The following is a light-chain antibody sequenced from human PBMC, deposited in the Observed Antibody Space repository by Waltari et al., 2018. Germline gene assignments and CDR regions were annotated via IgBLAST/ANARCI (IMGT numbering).Light chain of an antibody. CDR2: DAS. CDR1: QSVHSY. J-gene: IGKJ4*01. CDR3: QQRSNWLT. Sequence: EIVLTQSTATLSLSPGERATLSCRASQSVHSYLAWSQQKPGQAPRRLIYDASNRATGIPARFSGSGSGTDFTLTISSLEPEDFAVYYGQQRSNWLTFGGGTKVEIK. V-gene: IGKV3-11*01.